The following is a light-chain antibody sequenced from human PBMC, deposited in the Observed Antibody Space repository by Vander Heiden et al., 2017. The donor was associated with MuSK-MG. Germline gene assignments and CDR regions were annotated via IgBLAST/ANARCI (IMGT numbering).Light chain of an antibody. CDR2: GAS. CDR3: QQYGSSVLT. J-gene: IGKJ4*01. Sequence: IVLTQSPGTLSLSPGASAALSCRASQSVSKRYLAWYQQKPGQAPRLLIYGASGRATGIPDRFSGSGSGTDFTLTITRLEPEDFAVYYCQQYGSSVLTFGGGTKVEIK. V-gene: IGKV3-20*01. CDR1: QSVSKRY.